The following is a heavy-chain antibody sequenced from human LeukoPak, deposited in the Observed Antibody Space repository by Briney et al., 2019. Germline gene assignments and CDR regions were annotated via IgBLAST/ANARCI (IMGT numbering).Heavy chain of an antibody. CDR3: AKGGIPTGPYYYFYYMDV. Sequence: HSGGSLRLSCVASGFTFSRNVLHWVRQAPGKGLEWVATISYDGNNKFHADSVKGRFTISRDNSRNTVYLQMDSLRPEDTAVYHCAKGGIPTGPYYYFYYMDVWGNGTTVTVSS. J-gene: IGHJ6*03. D-gene: IGHD3/OR15-3a*01. CDR2: ISYDGNNK. V-gene: IGHV3-30*01. CDR1: GFTFSRNV.